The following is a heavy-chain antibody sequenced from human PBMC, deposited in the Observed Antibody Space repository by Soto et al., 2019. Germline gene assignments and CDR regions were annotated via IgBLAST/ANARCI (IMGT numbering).Heavy chain of an antibody. CDR3: VTTTSDGYQRDFDY. V-gene: IGHV1-69*01. CDR1: GGTFSSYA. D-gene: IGHD5-12*01. Sequence: QVQLVQSGAEVKKPGSSVKVSCKASGGTFSSYAISWVRQAPGQGLELMGGISPIFGTANYAQKFQGRVTITADESTSTAYMELSSLRSEDTAVYYCVTTTSDGYQRDFDYWGQGTLVTVSS. J-gene: IGHJ4*02. CDR2: ISPIFGTA.